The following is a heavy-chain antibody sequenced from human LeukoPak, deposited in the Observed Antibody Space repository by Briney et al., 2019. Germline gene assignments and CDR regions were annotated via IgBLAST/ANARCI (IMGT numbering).Heavy chain of an antibody. CDR3: AKGGLDCSGGSCYSALIFHFDC. CDR2: ISYDGSNK. V-gene: IGHV3-30*18. J-gene: IGHJ4*02. CDR1: GFTFSSYC. Sequence: GGSLRLSCAASGFTFSSYCMHWVRQAPGKGLEWVAVISYDGSNKYYADSVKGRFTISRDNSKNTLYLQMNSLRAEDTAVYHCAKGGLDCSGGSCYSALIFHFDCWGQGTLVTVP. D-gene: IGHD2-15*01.